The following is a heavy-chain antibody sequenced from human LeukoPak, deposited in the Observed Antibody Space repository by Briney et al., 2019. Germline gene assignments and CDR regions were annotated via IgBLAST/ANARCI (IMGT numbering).Heavy chain of an antibody. V-gene: IGHV4-34*01. J-gene: IGHJ4*02. Sequence: SETLSLTCAVYGGFFSGYYWSWIRQPPGKGLEWIGEINHSGSTNYNPSLKSRVTISVDTSKNQFSLKLSSVTAADTAVYYCARGKNYYGSGSYGHFDYWGQGTLVTVSS. D-gene: IGHD3-10*01. CDR1: GGFFSGYY. CDR2: INHSGST. CDR3: ARGKNYYGSGSYGHFDY.